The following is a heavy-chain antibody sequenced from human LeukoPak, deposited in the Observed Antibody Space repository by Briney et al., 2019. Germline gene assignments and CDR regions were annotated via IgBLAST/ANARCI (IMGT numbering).Heavy chain of an antibody. J-gene: IGHJ4*02. D-gene: IGHD6-19*01. CDR1: GFTFSSYS. CDR3: ARDLWVKQWLVLDY. V-gene: IGHV3-7*01. CDR2: IKQDGSEK. Sequence: GGSLRLSCAASGFTFSSYSMKWVRQAPGKGLEWVANIKQDGSEKYYVDSVKGRFTISRDNAKNSLYLQMNSLRAEDTAVYYCARDLWVKQWLVLDYWGQGTLVTVSS.